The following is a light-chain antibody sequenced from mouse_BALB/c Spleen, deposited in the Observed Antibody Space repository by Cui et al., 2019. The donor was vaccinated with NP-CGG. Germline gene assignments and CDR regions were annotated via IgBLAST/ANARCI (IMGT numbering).Light chain of an antibody. CDR3: ALWYSNHWV. J-gene: IGLJ1*01. CDR2: GTN. V-gene: IGLV1*01. CDR1: TGAVTTSNY. Sequence: QAVVIQEFALTTSPGETVKLTCRSSTGAVTTSNYANWVQEKPDHLFTGLIGGTNNRAPGVPARFSGSLIGDKAALTITGAQTEDEAIYFCALWYSNHWVFGGGTKLTVL.